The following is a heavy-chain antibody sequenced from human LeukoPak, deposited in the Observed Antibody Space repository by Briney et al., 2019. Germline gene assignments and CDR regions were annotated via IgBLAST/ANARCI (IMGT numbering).Heavy chain of an antibody. CDR3: ARRTLGGGSYLSPADAFDI. J-gene: IGHJ3*02. D-gene: IGHD1-26*01. CDR2: MNPNSGNT. Sequence: VASVKVSCKASGYTFTSYDINWVRQATGQGLEWMGWMNPNSGNTGYAQKFQGRVTMTRNTSISTAYMELSSLRSEDTAVYYCARRTLGGGSYLSPADAFDIWGQGTMVTVSS. V-gene: IGHV1-8*01. CDR1: GYTFTSYD.